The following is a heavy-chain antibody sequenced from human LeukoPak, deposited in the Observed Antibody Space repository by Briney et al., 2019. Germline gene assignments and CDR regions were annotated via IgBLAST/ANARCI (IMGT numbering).Heavy chain of an antibody. CDR2: IYYSGNS. CDR3: ARRGGGYCSGGNCYYDYGMDV. D-gene: IGHD2-15*01. V-gene: IGHV4-59*08. Sequence: SETLSLTCSVSGGSISSYYWSWIRQSPGKGLEWIGYIYYSGNSNYNPSLKSRVTISVDTSKNQFSLKLSSVTAADTAVYYCARRGGGYCSGGNCYYDYGMDVWGQGTTVTVSS. CDR1: GGSISSYY. J-gene: IGHJ6*02.